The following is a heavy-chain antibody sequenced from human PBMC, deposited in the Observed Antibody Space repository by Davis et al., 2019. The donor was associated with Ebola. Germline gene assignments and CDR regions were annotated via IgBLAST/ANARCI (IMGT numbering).Heavy chain of an antibody. V-gene: IGHV4-39*07. CDR2: IYYSGST. CDR3: ARDRGGDCSVDY. J-gene: IGHJ4*02. CDR1: GGSISSSSYY. Sequence: PSETLSLTCTVSGGSISSSSYYWGWIRQPPGKGLEWIGSIYYSGSTYYNPSLKSRVTISVDTSKNQFSLKLSSVTAADTAVYYCARDRGGDCSVDYWGQGTLVTVSS. D-gene: IGHD2-21*02.